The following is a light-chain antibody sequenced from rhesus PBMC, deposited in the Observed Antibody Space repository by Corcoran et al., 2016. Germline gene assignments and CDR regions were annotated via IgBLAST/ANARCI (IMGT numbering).Light chain of an antibody. Sequence: DIQMTQSPSSLSASVGDTVTITCRASQAISNWLAWYQQKPGKAPELLIFKASSVQSGVPSRFSGSGSGTDFALTISSLQSEDFATYYCQPYFTKPYIFGQGTKVEIK. V-gene: IGKV1-22*01. CDR2: KAS. CDR3: QPYFTKPYI. J-gene: IGKJ2*01. CDR1: QAISNW.